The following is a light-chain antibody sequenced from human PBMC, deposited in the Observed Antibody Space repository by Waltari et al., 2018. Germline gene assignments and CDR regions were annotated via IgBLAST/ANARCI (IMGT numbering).Light chain of an antibody. CDR3: QKYVSLPAT. CDR2: DAS. Sequence: EIVLTQSPGTLFLSPGERATLSCRASQSVSRFLAWYQQKPGQAPRLLIYDASTRATGLPDRFSGSGSGTDFSLTISRLEPEDFAVYYCQKYVSLPATFGQGTKVEIK. CDR1: QSVSRF. J-gene: IGKJ1*01. V-gene: IGKV3-20*01.